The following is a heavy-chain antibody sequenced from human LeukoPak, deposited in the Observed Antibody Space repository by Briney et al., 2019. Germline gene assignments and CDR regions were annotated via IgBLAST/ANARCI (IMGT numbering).Heavy chain of an antibody. V-gene: IGHV1-46*01. CDR2: INPSGGST. J-gene: IGHJ6*02. CDR3: ARRSGYYPGYYYYGMDV. Sequence: ASVKVSCKASGYTFTGYYMHWVRQAPGQGLEWMGIINPSGGSTSYAQKFQGRVTMTRDTSTSTVYMELSSLRSEDTAVYYCARRSGYYPGYYYYGMDVWGQGTTVTVSS. CDR1: GYTFTGYY. D-gene: IGHD3-3*01.